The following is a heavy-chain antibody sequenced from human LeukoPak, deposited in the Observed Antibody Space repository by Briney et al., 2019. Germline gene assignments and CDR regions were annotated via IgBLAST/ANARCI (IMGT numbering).Heavy chain of an antibody. CDR2: ISAYNGDT. CDR1: GYTFSSYD. V-gene: IGHV1-18*01. D-gene: IGHD1-26*01. CDR3: ARDLVDGVGAPGAY. Sequence: ASVKVSCKASGYTFSSYDISWVRQAPGQGLEWVGRISAYNGDTNYAQKLQGRVTMTTDTSTSTAYMELRSLRSDDTAVYYCARDLVDGVGAPGAYWGQGALVTVSS. J-gene: IGHJ4*02.